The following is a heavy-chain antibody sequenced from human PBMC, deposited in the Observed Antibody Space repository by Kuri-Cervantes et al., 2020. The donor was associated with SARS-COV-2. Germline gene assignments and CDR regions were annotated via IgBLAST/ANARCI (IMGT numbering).Heavy chain of an antibody. Sequence: GGSLRLSCAASGFTFSSYGMHWFPQAPGKGLEWVAVISYDGSNKYYADSVKGRFTISIYNSKNTLYLQMNSLRAEDTAVYYCAKDRNPSWIQAWFDYWGQGTLVTVSS. CDR1: GFTFSSYG. CDR3: AKDRNPSWIQAWFDY. J-gene: IGHJ4*02. V-gene: IGHV3-30*18. CDR2: ISYDGSNK. D-gene: IGHD5-18*01.